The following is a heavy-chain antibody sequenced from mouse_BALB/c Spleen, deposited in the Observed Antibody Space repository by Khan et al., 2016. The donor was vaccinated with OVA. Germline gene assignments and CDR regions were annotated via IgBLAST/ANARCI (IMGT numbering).Heavy chain of an antibody. CDR1: GFSLTDYA. Sequence: VQLVESGPGLVAPSQSLSITCTVSGFSLTDYAVSWIRQPPGKGLEWLGVIWGGGSKYYNSALKSRLNISKDNSKSQVFLKMNSLQTDDTAMYYCAKDPPYYAMDYWGQGTSVTVSS. CDR2: IWGGGSK. V-gene: IGHV2-6-5*01. CDR3: AKDPPYYAMDY. J-gene: IGHJ4*01.